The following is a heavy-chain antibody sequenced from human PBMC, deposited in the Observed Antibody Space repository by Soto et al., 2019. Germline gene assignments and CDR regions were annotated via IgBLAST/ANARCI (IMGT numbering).Heavy chain of an antibody. CDR3: ARGDLSHDY. CDR1: GGSLSGYY. Sequence: QVQLQQWGAGLLKPSETLSLTCAVYGGSLSGYYWSWIRQPPGKGLEWIGEINHSGSTNYKPSLKSRVTISVDTSKNQFSLRLSSVTAADTAVYYCARGDLSHDYWGQGTLVTVSS. CDR2: INHSGST. J-gene: IGHJ4*02. V-gene: IGHV4-34*01.